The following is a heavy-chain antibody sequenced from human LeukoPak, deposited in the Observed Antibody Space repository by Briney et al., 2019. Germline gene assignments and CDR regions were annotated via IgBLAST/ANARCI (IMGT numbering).Heavy chain of an antibody. J-gene: IGHJ4*02. CDR1: GGSISSYY. V-gene: IGHV4-34*01. CDR2: INHSGST. CDR3: ARGFPDSHYYDSSGYKTFDY. D-gene: IGHD3-22*01. Sequence: PSETLSLTCTVSGGSISSYYWSWLRQPPGKGLEWIGEINHSGSTNYNPSLKSRVTISVDTSKNQFSLKLSSVTAADTAVYYCARGFPDSHYYDSSGYKTFDYWGQGTLVTVSS.